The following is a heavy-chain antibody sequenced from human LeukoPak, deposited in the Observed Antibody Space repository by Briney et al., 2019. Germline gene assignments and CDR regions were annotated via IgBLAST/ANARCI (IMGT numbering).Heavy chain of an antibody. CDR1: EYTFTSYA. D-gene: IGHD2-15*01. J-gene: IGHJ4*02. V-gene: IGHV1-3*01. CDR3: ARGHCSGGSCIPDY. Sequence: ASVKVSCKASEYTFTSYAMHWVRQAPGQRLEWMGWINAGNGNTKYSQKFQGRVTITRDTSASTAYMELSSLRSEDTAVYYCARGHCSGGSCIPDYWGQGTLVTVSS. CDR2: INAGNGNT.